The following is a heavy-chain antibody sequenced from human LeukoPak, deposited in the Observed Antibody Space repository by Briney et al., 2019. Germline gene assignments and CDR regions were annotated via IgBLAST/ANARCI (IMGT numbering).Heavy chain of an antibody. D-gene: IGHD6-19*01. CDR1: GFTFSSYG. V-gene: IGHV3-30*18. CDR3: AKDLYSSGWYTPARYYYGMDV. Sequence: GGSLRLCCAASGFTFSSYGMHWVRQAPGKGLEWVAVISYDGSNKYYADSVKGRFTISRDNSKNTLYLQMNSLRAEDTAVYYCAKDLYSSGWYTPARYYYGMDVWGQGTTVTVSS. CDR2: ISYDGSNK. J-gene: IGHJ6*02.